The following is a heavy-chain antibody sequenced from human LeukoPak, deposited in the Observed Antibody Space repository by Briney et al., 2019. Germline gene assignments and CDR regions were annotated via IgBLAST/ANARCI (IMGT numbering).Heavy chain of an antibody. Sequence: GGSLGLSCVASGFTFRVYTMNWVRQAPGRGLEWVSSIVSSSSDISYADSVKGRFTISRDNAKNSLYLQMNSLRAEDTAVYYCARVPGGLEWADFDYWGQGTLVTVSS. V-gene: IGHV3-21*01. CDR3: ARVPGGLEWADFDY. CDR2: IVSSSSDI. CDR1: GFTFRVYT. J-gene: IGHJ4*02. D-gene: IGHD3-3*01.